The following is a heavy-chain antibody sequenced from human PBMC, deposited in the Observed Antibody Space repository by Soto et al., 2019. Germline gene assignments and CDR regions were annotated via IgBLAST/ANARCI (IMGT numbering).Heavy chain of an antibody. D-gene: IGHD3-3*01. V-gene: IGHV3-23*01. CDR2: ISGSGGST. CDR3: AKAHYDFWSGYYYYMDV. CDR1: GFTFSSYA. Sequence: PGGSLRLSCAASGFTFSSYAMSWVRQAPGKGLEWVSAISGSGGSTYYADSVKGRFTISRDNSKNTLYLQMNSLRAEDTAVYYCAKAHYDFWSGYYYYMDVWGKGTTVTVSS. J-gene: IGHJ6*03.